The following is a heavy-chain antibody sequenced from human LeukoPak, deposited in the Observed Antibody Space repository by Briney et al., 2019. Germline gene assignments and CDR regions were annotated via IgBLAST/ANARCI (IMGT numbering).Heavy chain of an antibody. J-gene: IGHJ4*02. V-gene: IGHV1-46*01. CDR1: GYSFTSNY. Sequence: ASVKVSCKASGYSFTSNYIHWVRQAPGQGLEWMGMIYPSDGSTSYAQKFQGRVTVTRDTSTSTVHMELSGLRSEDTAVYYCARNQEAFDYWGQGTLVTVSS. CDR2: IYPSDGST. CDR3: ARNQEAFDY.